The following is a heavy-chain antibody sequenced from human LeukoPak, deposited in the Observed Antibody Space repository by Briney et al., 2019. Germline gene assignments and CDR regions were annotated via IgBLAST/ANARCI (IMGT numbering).Heavy chain of an antibody. CDR3: ARAKSGSGSLEFGLYFRY. CDR1: GHTFTDYF. D-gene: IGHD3-10*01. CDR2: VNPNSGDT. V-gene: IGHV1-2*02. J-gene: IGHJ4*02. Sequence: GASVKVSCKASGHTFTDYFIHWVRQAPGQGLEWMGWVNPNSGDTDYAPKFQGRVTMTRDTSTSTASLDLSSLTSDDTALYYCARAKSGSGSLEFGLYFRYWGQGTLVTVSS.